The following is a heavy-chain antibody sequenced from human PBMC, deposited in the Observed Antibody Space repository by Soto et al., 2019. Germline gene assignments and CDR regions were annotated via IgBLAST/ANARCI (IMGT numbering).Heavy chain of an antibody. CDR1: GFSFSCYD. D-gene: IGHD3-9*01. Sequence: QVQLVESGGGVVQPGRSLRLSCAASGFSFSCYDMHWVRQVPGKGLEWVALLSSDSNNKYYADSVKGRFTISRDNSKNRLYLQMNSLRPEDTAVYYCANFEAVGGQGTLVTVSS. CDR2: LSSDSNNK. J-gene: IGHJ4*02. CDR3: ANFEAV. V-gene: IGHV3-30-3*01.